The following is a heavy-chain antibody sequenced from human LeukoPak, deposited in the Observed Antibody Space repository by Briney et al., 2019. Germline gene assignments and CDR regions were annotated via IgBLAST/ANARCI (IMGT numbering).Heavy chain of an antibody. CDR3: ARHFLATVTAPYYYYYGMDV. V-gene: IGHV4-39*01. D-gene: IGHD4-11*01. J-gene: IGHJ6*02. Sequence: SETLSLTCTVSGGSISSYYWSWIRQPPGKGLEWIGSIYYSGSTYYNPSLKSRVTISVDTSKNQFSLKLSSVTAADTAVYYCARHFLATVTAPYYYYYGMDVWGQGTTVTVSS. CDR2: IYYSGST. CDR1: GGSISSYY.